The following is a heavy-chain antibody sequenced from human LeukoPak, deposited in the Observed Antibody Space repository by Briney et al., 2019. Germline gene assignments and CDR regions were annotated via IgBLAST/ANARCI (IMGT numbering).Heavy chain of an antibody. CDR2: ISSSCSTI. V-gene: IGHV3-11*04. J-gene: IGHJ3*02. CDR3: ARSDERDDAFEI. D-gene: IGHD1-1*01. CDR1: GFTFSDYY. Sequence: GGSLRLSCAASGFTFSDYYMSCIRQAPGKGLEWVSYISSSCSTIYYADSVKGRFTISRDNAKNSLYLQMNSLRVEDTGVFYCARSDERDDAFEIWRQGPMVTVSS.